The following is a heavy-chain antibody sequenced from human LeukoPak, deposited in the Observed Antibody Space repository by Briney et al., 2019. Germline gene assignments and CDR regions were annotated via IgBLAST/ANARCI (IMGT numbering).Heavy chain of an antibody. J-gene: IGHJ4*02. D-gene: IGHD4-23*01. Sequence: PSETLSLTCAVYGGSFSGYYWSWIRQPPGKGLEWIGEMNHSGSTIYNPSLKSRVTISVDTSTNQFSLKLSSVTAADTAVYYCARGDGNPVFSLGYWGQGTLVTVSS. CDR3: ARGDGNPVFSLGY. V-gene: IGHV4-34*01. CDR1: GGSFSGYY. CDR2: MNHSGST.